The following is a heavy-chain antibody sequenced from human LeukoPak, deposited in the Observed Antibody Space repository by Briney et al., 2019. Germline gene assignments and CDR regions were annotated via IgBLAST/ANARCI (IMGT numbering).Heavy chain of an antibody. V-gene: IGHV4-31*03. J-gene: IGHJ4*02. D-gene: IGHD2-21*01. CDR3: ARDLIGYCGGCSRGFDY. CDR1: GDSISSAGYY. CDR2: MYYSGNT. Sequence: PSETLSLTCTVSGDSISSAGYYWSRIRQHPGKGLEWTGNMYYSGNTYYNPSLQSRISISGDTSKNQFSLKLSTVTAADTVVYYCARDLIGYCGGCSRGFDYWGQGTLVTVSS.